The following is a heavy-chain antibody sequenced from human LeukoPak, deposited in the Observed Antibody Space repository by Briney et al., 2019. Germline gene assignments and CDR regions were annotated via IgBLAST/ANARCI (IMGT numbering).Heavy chain of an antibody. D-gene: IGHD6-13*01. Sequence: PSETLSLTCTVSGGSISSSSYCWGWIRQPPGKGLEWIGSIYYSGSTYYNPSLKSRVTISVDTSKNQFSLKLSSVTAADTAVYYCARVDSSSPRNWFDPWGQGTLVTVSS. CDR3: ARVDSSSPRNWFDP. V-gene: IGHV4-39*01. J-gene: IGHJ5*02. CDR2: IYYSGST. CDR1: GGSISSSSYC.